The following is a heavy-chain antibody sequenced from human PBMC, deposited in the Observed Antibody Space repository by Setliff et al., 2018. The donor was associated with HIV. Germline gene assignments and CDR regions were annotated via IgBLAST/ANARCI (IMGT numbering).Heavy chain of an antibody. CDR2: IYYNEIT. CDR3: ARGGITTMVRGVTYPYPLYYFDS. Sequence: SSATLSLTCTVSGGSISRFPYYWTWIRHNQERGLEWIGYIYYNEITYYSPSLRSRVTISIDTSRNEFYLQLSSVTAADTATYYCARGGITTMVRGVTYPYPLYYFDSWGQGTLVTVSS. V-gene: IGHV4-31*03. CDR1: GGSISRFPYY. J-gene: IGHJ4*02. D-gene: IGHD3-10*01.